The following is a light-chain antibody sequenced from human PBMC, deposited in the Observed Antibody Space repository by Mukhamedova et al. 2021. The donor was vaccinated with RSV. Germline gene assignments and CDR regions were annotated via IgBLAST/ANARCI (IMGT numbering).Light chain of an antibody. Sequence: GERATLSCRASQSVSSTYLAWYQQKPGQAPRLLIYGASSRATGIPDRFSGSGSGTDFTLTISRLEPEDFAVYYCQQYGSSPPFTFGP. V-gene: IGKV3-20*01. CDR1: QSVSSTY. J-gene: IGKJ3*01. CDR2: GAS. CDR3: QQYGSSPPFT.